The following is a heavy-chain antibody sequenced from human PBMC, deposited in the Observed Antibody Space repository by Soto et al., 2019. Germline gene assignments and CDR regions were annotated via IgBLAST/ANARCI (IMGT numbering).Heavy chain of an antibody. CDR3: ARLAYSGYLQT. J-gene: IGHJ1*01. Sequence: SETLSLTCAVSGDSISTSAYYWGWVRQPPGKGLEWIASSYYSGATYYNPSLQSRVTISVDTSNNRFSLTLSSLTAADTAVYFCARLAYSGYLQTWGQGSLVTVSS. CDR1: GDSISTSAYY. D-gene: IGHD1-26*01. V-gene: IGHV4-39*02. CDR2: SYYSGAT.